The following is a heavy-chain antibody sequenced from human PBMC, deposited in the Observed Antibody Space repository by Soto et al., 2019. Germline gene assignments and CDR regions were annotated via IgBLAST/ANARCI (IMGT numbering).Heavy chain of an antibody. CDR1: GFTFSSYS. CDR3: TTRRLGSYFVDY. V-gene: IGHV3-15*07. CDR2: IKSKTDGGTT. D-gene: IGHD1-26*01. Sequence: GGSLRLSCAASGFTFSSYSMNWVRQAPGKGLEWVGRIKSKTDGGTTDYAAPVKGRFTISRDDSKNTLYLQMNSLKTEDTAVYYCTTRRLGSYFVDYWGQGTLVTVSS. J-gene: IGHJ4*02.